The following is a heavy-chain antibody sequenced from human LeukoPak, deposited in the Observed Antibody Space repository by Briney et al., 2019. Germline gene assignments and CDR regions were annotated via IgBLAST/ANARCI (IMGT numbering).Heavy chain of an antibody. CDR2: IYYSGST. D-gene: IGHD3-22*01. CDR3: ARGTPLNYYDSSDWGYFDY. CDR1: GGSISSYY. Sequence: SETLSLTCTVSGGSISSYYWSWIRQPPGKGLEWIGYIYYSGSTNYNPSLKRRVTISVDTSKNQFSLKLSSVTAADTAVYYCARGTPLNYYDSSDWGYFDYWGQGTLVTVSS. J-gene: IGHJ4*02. V-gene: IGHV4-59*01.